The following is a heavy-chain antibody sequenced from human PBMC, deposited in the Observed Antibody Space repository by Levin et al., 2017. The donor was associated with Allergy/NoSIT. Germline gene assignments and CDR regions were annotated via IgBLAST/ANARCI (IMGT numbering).Heavy chain of an antibody. CDR3: ARLYCGGDCSIDF. CDR1: SASISSRSYY. V-gene: IGHV4-39*01. Sequence: GSLRLSCTASSASISSRSYYWGWVRQPPGKGLEWIGSISHTGSAYYNPSLKSRVTLSIYTSNNQFSLQLTSVTAADTAVYYCARLYCGGDCSIDFWGQGTLVTVSS. CDR2: ISHTGSA. J-gene: IGHJ4*02. D-gene: IGHD2-21*02.